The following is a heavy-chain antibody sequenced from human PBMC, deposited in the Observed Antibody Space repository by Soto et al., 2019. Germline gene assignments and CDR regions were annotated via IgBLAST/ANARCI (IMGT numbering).Heavy chain of an antibody. Sequence: EVQLVESGGDLVQPGRSLRLSCAASGFIFDDYAMHWVRQAPGKGLEWVSGISWNSGRIGYTDSVKGRFTISRDNAKNTLYLQMSSLRAEDTALYYCAKDVYSGGTCYFDYWGQGTLVTVSS. CDR1: GFIFDDYA. CDR3: AKDVYSGGTCYFDY. D-gene: IGHD2-15*01. J-gene: IGHJ4*02. V-gene: IGHV3-9*01. CDR2: ISWNSGRI.